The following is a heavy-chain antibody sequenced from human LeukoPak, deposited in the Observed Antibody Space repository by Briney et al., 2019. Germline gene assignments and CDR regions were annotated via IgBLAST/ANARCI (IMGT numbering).Heavy chain of an antibody. CDR2: ISGSGGST. Sequence: GGSLRLSCAASGFTFSNAWMSWVRQAPGKGLEWVSAISGSGGSTYYADSVKGRFTISRDNSKNTLYLQMNSLRAEDAAVYYCAKAPVTTCSGAYCYPFDYWGRGTLVTVSS. J-gene: IGHJ4*02. D-gene: IGHD2-15*01. V-gene: IGHV3-23*01. CDR3: AKAPVTTCSGAYCYPFDY. CDR1: GFTFSNAW.